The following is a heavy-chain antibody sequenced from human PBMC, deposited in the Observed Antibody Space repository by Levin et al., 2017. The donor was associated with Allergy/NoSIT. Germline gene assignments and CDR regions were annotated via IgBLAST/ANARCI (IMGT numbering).Heavy chain of an antibody. CDR1: GGSISSDY. CDR2: IYYSGTT. J-gene: IGHJ4*02. CDR3: ARRARVATGTTYYFQY. D-gene: IGHD1-1*01. Sequence: SCTVSGGSISSDYWSWIRQPPGKGLEWIGYIYYSGTTTYNPSLKSRVSISVDTSKNQFSLKLSSVTAADTAVYYCARRARVATGTTYYFQYWGQGTLVTVSS. V-gene: IGHV4-59*08.